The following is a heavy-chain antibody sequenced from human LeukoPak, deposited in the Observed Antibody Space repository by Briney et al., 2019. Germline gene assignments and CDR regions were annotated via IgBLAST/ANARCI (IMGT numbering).Heavy chain of an antibody. Sequence: GGSLRLSCTASGFTFSSYSMNWVRQAPGKGLEWVSYISSGSSTIYYTDSVKGRFTISRDDAQNSLSLQMNSLRDEDTGVYYCARDNIGAVPTVVDFYYYYGMDVWGQGTTVTVSS. CDR3: ARDNIGAVPTVVDFYYYYGMDV. CDR2: ISSGSSTI. J-gene: IGHJ6*02. V-gene: IGHV3-48*02. D-gene: IGHD4-23*01. CDR1: GFTFSSYS.